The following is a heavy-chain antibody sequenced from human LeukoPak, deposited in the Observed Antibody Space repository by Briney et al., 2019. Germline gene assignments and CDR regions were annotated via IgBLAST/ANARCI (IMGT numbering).Heavy chain of an antibody. CDR2: ISGSNGNT. CDR3: ARSGRGTYYYFDY. D-gene: IGHD1-26*01. J-gene: IGHJ4*02. CDR1: GYTFTRHG. V-gene: IGHV1-18*01. Sequence: ASVKVSCKASGYTFTRHGMSWVRQAPGQGLEWMGWISGSNGNTNYAQKLQGRVTMTTDTSTGTAYMELRSLRSDDTAVYYCARSGRGTYYYFDYWGQGTLVTVSS.